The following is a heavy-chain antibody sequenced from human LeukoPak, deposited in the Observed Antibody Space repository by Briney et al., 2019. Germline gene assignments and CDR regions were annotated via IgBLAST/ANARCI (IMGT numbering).Heavy chain of an antibody. Sequence: GGSLRLSCTAYGFTFSSYWMSWVRQAPGKGLEWVANIKQDGSEKYYVDSVKGRFTISRDNAKNSLYLQMNSLRAEDTAVYYCARDNFWSGYSDYWGQGTLVTVSS. CDR1: GFTFSSYW. CDR3: ARDNFWSGYSDY. J-gene: IGHJ4*02. CDR2: IKQDGSEK. D-gene: IGHD3-3*01. V-gene: IGHV3-7*01.